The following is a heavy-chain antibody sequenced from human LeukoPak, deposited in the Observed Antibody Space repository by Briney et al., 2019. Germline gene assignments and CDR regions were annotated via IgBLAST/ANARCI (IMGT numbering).Heavy chain of an antibody. J-gene: IGHJ6*03. D-gene: IGHD2-2*01. CDR1: GGSISNYH. V-gene: IGHV4-34*01. Sequence: SETLSLTCTVSGGSISNYHWSWIRQPPGKGLEWIGEINHSGSTNYNPSLKSRVTISVDTSKTQFSLKVTSVTAADTAVYYCARAPRDRGYCGATSCFEYMDVWGRGTTVTISS. CDR3: ARAPRDRGYCGATSCFEYMDV. CDR2: INHSGST.